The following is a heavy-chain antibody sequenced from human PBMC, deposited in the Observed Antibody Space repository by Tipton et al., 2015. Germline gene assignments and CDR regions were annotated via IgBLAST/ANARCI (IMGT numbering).Heavy chain of an antibody. J-gene: IGHJ5*02. CDR1: GGSISSSDYY. V-gene: IGHV4-39*02. CDR3: AREAIFGVAYWFDP. D-gene: IGHD3-3*01. Sequence: TLSLTCTVSGGSISSSDYYWVWLRQPPGMGLECIGTIYYSGSTYYNPSLKSRVTISVDTSKNQFSLRLNSVTAADTAVYYCAREAIFGVAYWFDPWGPGTLVTVSS. CDR2: IYYSGST.